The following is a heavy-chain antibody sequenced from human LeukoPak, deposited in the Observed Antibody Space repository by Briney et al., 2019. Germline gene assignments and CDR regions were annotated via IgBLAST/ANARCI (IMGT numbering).Heavy chain of an antibody. CDR3: ARARNYVYYYYGMDV. CDR1: GGSFSGYY. V-gene: IGHV4-34*01. D-gene: IGHD1-7*01. Sequence: SETLSLTCAVYGGSFSGYYWSWIRQPPGKGLEWIGEINHSGSTNYNPSLKSRVTISVDTPKNQFSLKLSSVTAADTAVYYCARARNYVYYYYGMDVWGQGTTVTVSS. J-gene: IGHJ6*02. CDR2: INHSGST.